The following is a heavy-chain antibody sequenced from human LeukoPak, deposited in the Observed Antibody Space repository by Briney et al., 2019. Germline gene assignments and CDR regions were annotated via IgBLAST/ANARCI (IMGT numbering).Heavy chain of an antibody. Sequence: GASVKVSCKASGYTFTGFYIHWVRQAPGQGLQWMGWINPNSGGTNYAQEFEGRVTMTGDTSISTAYMELSGLRSDDTAIYYCATLGDISGYYLRDYWGQGTLVTVSS. CDR3: ATLGDISGYYLRDY. V-gene: IGHV1-2*02. CDR1: GYTFTGFY. J-gene: IGHJ4*02. CDR2: INPNSGGT. D-gene: IGHD3-22*01.